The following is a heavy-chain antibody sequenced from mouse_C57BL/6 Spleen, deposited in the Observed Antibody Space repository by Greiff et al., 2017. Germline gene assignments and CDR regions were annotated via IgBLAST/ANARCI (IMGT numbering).Heavy chain of an antibody. Sequence: EVKLQESGAELVRPGASVKLSCTASGFNIKDYYMHWVKQRPEQGLEWIGRIDPEDGDTEYAPKFQGKATMTADTSSNTAYLQLSSLTSEDTAVYYCTPPAYGNYEGAMDYWGQGTSVTVSS. CDR2: IDPEDGDT. CDR1: GFNIKDYY. V-gene: IGHV14-1*01. J-gene: IGHJ4*01. D-gene: IGHD2-1*01. CDR3: TPPAYGNYEGAMDY.